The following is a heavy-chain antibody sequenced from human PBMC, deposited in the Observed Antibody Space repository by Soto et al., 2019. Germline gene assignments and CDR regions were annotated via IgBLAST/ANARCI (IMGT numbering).Heavy chain of an antibody. D-gene: IGHD4-4*01. CDR3: ARRPNLRRNYQYYYYYYYMDV. CDR2: INHSGST. Sequence: SETLSLTCAVYGGSFSGYYWSWIRQPPGKGLEWIGEINHSGSTNYNPSLKSRVTISVDTSKNQFSLKLSSVTAADTAVYYCARRPNLRRNYQYYYYYYYMDVWGKGTTVTVSS. V-gene: IGHV4-34*01. CDR1: GGSFSGYY. J-gene: IGHJ6*03.